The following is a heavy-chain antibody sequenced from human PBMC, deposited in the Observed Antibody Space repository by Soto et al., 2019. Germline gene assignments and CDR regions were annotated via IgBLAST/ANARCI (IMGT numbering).Heavy chain of an antibody. CDR1: GYTFTGYY. J-gene: IGHJ6*02. Sequence: ASVKVSCKASGYTFTGYYMHWVRQAPGQGLEWMGWINPNSGGTNYAQKFQGWVTMTRDTSISTAYMELSRLRSDDTAVYYCARDQSGYSYGKSRHYGMDVWGQGTTVTVSS. CDR3: ARDQSGYSYGKSRHYGMDV. V-gene: IGHV1-2*04. CDR2: INPNSGGT. D-gene: IGHD5-18*01.